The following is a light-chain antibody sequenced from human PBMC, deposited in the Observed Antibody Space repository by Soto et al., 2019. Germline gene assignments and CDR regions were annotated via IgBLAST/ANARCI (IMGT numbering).Light chain of an antibody. CDR2: DIS. J-gene: IGKJ5*01. V-gene: IGKV3-15*01. CDR1: QSVGNK. CDR3: QQYNIWRSIT. Sequence: EIVVTQSPATLSVSPGERATLSCRASQSVGNKVAWYQHKPGQNPRLIIYDISTRAAGVPARFSGSGYGTDFTLTISSLQSEDFAVYYCQQYNIWRSITFGQGTRLEIK.